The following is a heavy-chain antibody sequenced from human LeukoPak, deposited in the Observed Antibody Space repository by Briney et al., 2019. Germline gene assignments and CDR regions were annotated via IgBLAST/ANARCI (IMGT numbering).Heavy chain of an antibody. Sequence: PGTSLRLSCAASGFTFNSYGMNWVRQAPGKGLEWVAVISYDGSNKYYADSVKGRFTISRDNAKNSLYLQMNSLRAEDTAVYYCAELGITMIGGVWGKGTTVTISS. CDR1: GFTFNSYG. V-gene: IGHV3-30*18. D-gene: IGHD3-10*02. J-gene: IGHJ6*04. CDR2: ISYDGSNK. CDR3: AELGITMIGGV.